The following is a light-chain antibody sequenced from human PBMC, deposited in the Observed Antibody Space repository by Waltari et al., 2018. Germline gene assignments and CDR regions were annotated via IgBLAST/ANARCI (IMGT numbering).Light chain of an antibody. V-gene: IGLV2-23*02. Sequence: SGLTHPASVSGSPGQSVTLSCTGTRSDVCTYNLVSWYQQYPGEAPKVMVYEVTKRTSGVSDRFAGSKAGNTASLTISGLQSEDEADYYCCAYAGLGIYVFGTGTKVTVL. CDR1: RSDVCTYNL. CDR3: CAYAGLGIYV. CDR2: EVT. J-gene: IGLJ1*01.